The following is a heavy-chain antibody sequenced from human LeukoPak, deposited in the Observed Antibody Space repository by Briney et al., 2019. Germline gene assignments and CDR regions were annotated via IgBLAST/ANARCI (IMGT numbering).Heavy chain of an antibody. CDR1: GFTFSSYA. D-gene: IGHD3-22*01. Sequence: GGSLRLSCAASGFTFSSYAMSWVRQAPGKGLEWVSAISGSGGSTYYADSVKGRFTISRDNAKNSLYLQMNSLRAEDTAVYYCARSSRTYYYDSSGYNYYFDYWGQGTLVTVSS. CDR2: ISGSGGST. CDR3: ARSSRTYYYDSSGYNYYFDY. J-gene: IGHJ4*02. V-gene: IGHV3-23*01.